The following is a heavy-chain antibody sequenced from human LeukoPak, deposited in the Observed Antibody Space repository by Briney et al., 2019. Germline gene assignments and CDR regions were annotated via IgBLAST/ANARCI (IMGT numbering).Heavy chain of an antibody. J-gene: IGHJ6*03. CDR3: ASRQYCSSTSYEGDYYYYYMDV. Sequence: GASVKVSCKASGYTFTGYDINWVRQATGQGLEWMGWMNPNSGNTGYAQKFQGRVTMTRNTSISTAYMELSSLRSEDTAVYYCASRQYCSSTSYEGDYYYYYMDVWGKGTTVTVSS. CDR1: GYTFTGYD. V-gene: IGHV1-8*01. CDR2: MNPNSGNT. D-gene: IGHD2-2*01.